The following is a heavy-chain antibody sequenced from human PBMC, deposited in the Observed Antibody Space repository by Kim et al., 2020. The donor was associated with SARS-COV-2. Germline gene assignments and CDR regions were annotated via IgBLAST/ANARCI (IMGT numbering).Heavy chain of an antibody. Sequence: ASVKVSCKASGYTFTSYGISWVRQAPGQGLEWMGWISAYNGNTNYAQKLQGRVTMTTDTSTSTAYMELRSLRSDDTAVYYCARDRVVVVPAAMTGYFQHWGQGTLVTVSS. CDR2: ISAYNGNT. CDR3: ARDRVVVVPAAMTGYFQH. V-gene: IGHV1-18*01. CDR1: GYTFTSYG. D-gene: IGHD2-2*01. J-gene: IGHJ1*01.